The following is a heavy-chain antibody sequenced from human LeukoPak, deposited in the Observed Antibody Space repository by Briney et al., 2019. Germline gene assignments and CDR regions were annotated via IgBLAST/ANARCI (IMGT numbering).Heavy chain of an antibody. CDR1: GYIFTSYV. CDR3: ARGTPTPGVDY. V-gene: IGHV7-4-1*02. D-gene: IGHD1-1*01. J-gene: IGHJ4*02. CDR2: IDTDTGNP. Sequence: ASVKVSCKASGYIFTSYVLHWVRQAPGQGLEWMGNIDTDTGNPKYAPGFTGHFVFSLDTSVSTAYLQINSLRAEDTAVYYCARGTPTPGVDYWGQGTQVTVSS.